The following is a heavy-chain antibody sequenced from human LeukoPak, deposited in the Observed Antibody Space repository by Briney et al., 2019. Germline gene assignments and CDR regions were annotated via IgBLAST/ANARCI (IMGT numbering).Heavy chain of an antibody. CDR3: ARDRQRAGLDY. V-gene: IGHV3-53*01. J-gene: IGHJ4*02. D-gene: IGHD6-19*01. Sequence: GGSLRLSCAASGFTFSSNYMSWVRQAPGKGLEWVSVINSGGSTYYADSVKGRFTISRDNSKNTLYLQMNSLRAEDTAVYYCARDRQRAGLDYWGQGTLVTVSS. CDR2: INSGGST. CDR1: GFTFSSNY.